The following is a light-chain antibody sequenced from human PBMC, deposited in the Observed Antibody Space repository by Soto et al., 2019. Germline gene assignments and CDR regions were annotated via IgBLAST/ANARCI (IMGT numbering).Light chain of an antibody. CDR3: SSKSPDF. V-gene: IGLV2-14*01. CDR2: EVS. J-gene: IGLJ1*01. Sequence: QSAIAQPASLSGSPGQSITISCTGTSSGIRDYNYVSWYQQLPGNAPKLIMYEVSNRPSGISNRFSGSKSGNTASLTISGLQAEDEADYYCSSKSPDFFGTGTKVTVL. CDR1: SSGIRDYNY.